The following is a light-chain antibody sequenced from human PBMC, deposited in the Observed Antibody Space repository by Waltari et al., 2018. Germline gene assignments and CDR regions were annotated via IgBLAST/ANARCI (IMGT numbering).Light chain of an antibody. Sequence: QSALTQPPSASGSPGPSVTISCTGPIIDAGAHNPVSWYHQHPGKAPKLMFYEVSKRPSGVPDRLSASKSGNTASLTVSGLQAEDEADYYCSSYAGSNNLVFGGGTKLTVL. CDR1: IIDAGAHNP. CDR3: SSYAGSNNLV. CDR2: EVS. V-gene: IGLV2-8*01. J-gene: IGLJ2*01.